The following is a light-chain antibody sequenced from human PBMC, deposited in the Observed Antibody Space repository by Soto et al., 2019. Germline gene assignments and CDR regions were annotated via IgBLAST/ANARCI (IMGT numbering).Light chain of an antibody. Sequence: DFVMTQSPDSLAVSLGERATINCKSSQSVLYSSNNKNYLAWYQQKPGQPPKLLIYWASTRGSGVPDRFSGSGSGTDFTLTISSLQAEDVAVYYCQQYNNWPLTFGQGTKVEIK. CDR3: QQYNNWPLT. J-gene: IGKJ1*01. CDR2: WAS. CDR1: QSVLYSSNNKNY. V-gene: IGKV4-1*01.